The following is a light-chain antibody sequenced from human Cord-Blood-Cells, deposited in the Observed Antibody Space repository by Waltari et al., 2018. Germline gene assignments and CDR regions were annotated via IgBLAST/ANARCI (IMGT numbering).Light chain of an antibody. J-gene: IGKJ4*01. V-gene: IGKV4-1*01. CDR3: QQYYSNPRT. CDR2: WAS. CDR1: QSVLYSSNNKNY. Sequence: DIVMTQSPDSLAVSLGERATINCKSSQSVLYSSNNKNYLAWYQQKPGQPPKLLIYWASTRDSGVPDRFSGSGSGTDFTLTISSLQAEDGAVYYCQQYYSNPRTFGGGTKVEIK.